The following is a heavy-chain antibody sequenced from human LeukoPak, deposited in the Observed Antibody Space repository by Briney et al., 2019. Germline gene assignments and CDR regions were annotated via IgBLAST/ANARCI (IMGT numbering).Heavy chain of an antibody. CDR2: IYPGDSDT. V-gene: IGHV5-51*01. CDR1: GYSFTTYW. CDR3: ARALVGAATLSY. D-gene: IGHD1-26*01. J-gene: IGHJ4*02. Sequence: GESLKISCKGSGYSFTTYWIAWVRQMPGKGLEWMGVIYPGDSDTRYSPSFQGQVTLSADKSISTAYLQWSSLKASDTAIYYCARALVGAATLSYWGQGTLVTVSS.